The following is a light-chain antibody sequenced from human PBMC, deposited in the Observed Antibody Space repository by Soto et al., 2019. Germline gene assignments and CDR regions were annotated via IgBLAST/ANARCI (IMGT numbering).Light chain of an antibody. V-gene: IGKV3D-20*02. J-gene: IGKJ4*01. CDR1: QTGSNSY. CDR2: DAS. Sequence: IVLTQSPGTLSLSPGERATLSCRASQTGSNSYLAWYQHKSGQAPRLLIYDASNRATGIPARFSGSGSATDFTLTISGLEPEDFAVYYCQQRYNWPLTFGGGTKVDIK. CDR3: QQRYNWPLT.